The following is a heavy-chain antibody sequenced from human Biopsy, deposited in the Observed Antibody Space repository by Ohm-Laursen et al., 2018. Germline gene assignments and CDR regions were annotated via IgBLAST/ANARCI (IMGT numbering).Heavy chain of an antibody. J-gene: IGHJ4*02. CDR1: GYTFTSYY. CDR2: INPNNDNT. V-gene: IGHV1-46*01. Sequence: ASVKVSCKASGYTFTSYYLHWVRQAPGQGLEWLGRINPNNDNTAYAQKFQGRITMTKDTSTSTVYMDLSSLTFDDSAVYYCARGPRGLVVITTTALYFDYWGQGNLVTVSS. CDR3: ARGPRGLVVITTTALYFDY. D-gene: IGHD3-22*01.